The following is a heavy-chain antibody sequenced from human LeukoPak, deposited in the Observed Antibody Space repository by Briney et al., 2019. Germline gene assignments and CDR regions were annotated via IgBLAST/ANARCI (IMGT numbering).Heavy chain of an antibody. CDR1: GDSFTKYY. Sequence: NPSETLSLTCTVSGDSFTKYYWNWIRQAPGKGLAWIGYVSGSGSTKYNPSLKSRVSMSADTSKNQLSLQLTSLSAADTAVYYCVRARGYFVPDSWGPGTLVTVSS. J-gene: IGHJ4*02. CDR3: VRARGYFVPDS. V-gene: IGHV4-59*01. CDR2: VSGSGST. D-gene: IGHD3-22*01.